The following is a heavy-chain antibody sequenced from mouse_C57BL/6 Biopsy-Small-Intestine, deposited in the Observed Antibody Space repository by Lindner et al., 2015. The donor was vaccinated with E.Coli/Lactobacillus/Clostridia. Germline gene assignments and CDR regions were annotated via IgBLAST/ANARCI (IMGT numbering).Heavy chain of an antibody. V-gene: IGHV1-47*01. J-gene: IGHJ2*01. CDR2: FHPYNDDT. CDR1: GYTFTTYP. Sequence: VQLQESGAELVKPGASVKMSCKASGYTFTTYPIEWMKQNHGESLEWIGNFHPYNDDTKFNEKFKGRATLTVEKSSSTVFLELSRLTSDDSAVYYCSRGTNWDYFDYWGQGTTLTVSS. CDR3: SRGTNWDYFDY. D-gene: IGHD4-1*01.